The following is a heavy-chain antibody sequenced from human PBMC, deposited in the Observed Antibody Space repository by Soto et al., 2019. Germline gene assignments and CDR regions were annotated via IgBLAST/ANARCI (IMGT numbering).Heavy chain of an antibody. J-gene: IGHJ6*03. CDR3: ARGARARVESSSSNPYYYYYYMDV. D-gene: IGHD6-6*01. CDR2: INHSGST. CDR1: GGYFSGYY. V-gene: IGHV4-34*01. Sequence: SETLSLTCAVYGGYFSGYYWSWIRQPPGKGLEWIGEINHSGSTNYNPSLKSRVTISVDTSKNQFSLKLSSVTAADTAVYYCARGARARVESSSSNPYYYYYYMDVWGKGTTVTVSS.